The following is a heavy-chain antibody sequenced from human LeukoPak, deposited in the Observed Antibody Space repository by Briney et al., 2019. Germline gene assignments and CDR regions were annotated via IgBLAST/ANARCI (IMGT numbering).Heavy chain of an antibody. V-gene: IGHV4-38-2*01. CDR1: GYSISSGYY. D-gene: IGHD3-10*01. CDR2: IYHSGST. CDR3: ASYYGSGGGIDY. J-gene: IGHJ4*02. Sequence: SETLSLTCAVSGYSISSGYYWGWIRPPPGKGLEWIGSIYHSGSTYYNPSLKSRVTISVDTSKNQFSPKLSSVTAADTAVYYCASYYGSGGGIDYWGQGTLVTVSS.